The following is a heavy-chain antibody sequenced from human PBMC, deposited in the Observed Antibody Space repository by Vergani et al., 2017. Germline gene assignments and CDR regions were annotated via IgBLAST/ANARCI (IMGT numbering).Heavy chain of an antibody. CDR3: ASEDRYCSSTSCYQG. D-gene: IGHD2-2*01. CDR1: GGSISSGGYS. Sequence: QLQLQESGSGLVKPSQTLSLTCAVSGGSISSGGYSWSWIRQPPGKGLEWIGYIYHSGSTYCNPSLKSRVTISVDRSKNQFSLKLSSVTAADTAVYYCASEDRYCSSTSCYQGWGQGTLVTVSS. V-gene: IGHV4-30-2*01. J-gene: IGHJ4*02. CDR2: IYHSGST.